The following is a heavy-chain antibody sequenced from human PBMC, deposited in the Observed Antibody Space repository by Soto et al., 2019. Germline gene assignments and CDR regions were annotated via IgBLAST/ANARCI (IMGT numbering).Heavy chain of an antibody. V-gene: IGHV3-13*01. CDR3: ARGSSGYVINYYGMDV. J-gene: IGHJ6*02. D-gene: IGHD5-12*01. CDR2: IGTAGDT. CDR1: GFTFSSYD. Sequence: GGSLRLSCAASGFTFSSYDMHWVRQATGKGLEWVSAIGTAGDTYYPGSVKGRFTISRENAKNSLYLQMNSLRAEDTAVYYCARGSSGYVINYYGMDVWGQGTTVTVSS.